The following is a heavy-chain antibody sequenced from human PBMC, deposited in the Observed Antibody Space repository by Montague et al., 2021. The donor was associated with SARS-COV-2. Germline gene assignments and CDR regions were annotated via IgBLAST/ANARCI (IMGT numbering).Heavy chain of an antibody. J-gene: IGHJ4*02. D-gene: IGHD2-2*02. CDR2: ISWNSGSI. CDR1: GFTFDDYA. Sequence: SLRLSCVASGFTFDDYAMHWVRQAPGKGLEWVSGISWNSGSIGYADSVKGRFTISRDNAKNSLYLQMNSLRAEDTALYYCAKLGSYTDYWGQGTLVTVSP. V-gene: IGHV3-9*01. CDR3: AKLGSYTDY.